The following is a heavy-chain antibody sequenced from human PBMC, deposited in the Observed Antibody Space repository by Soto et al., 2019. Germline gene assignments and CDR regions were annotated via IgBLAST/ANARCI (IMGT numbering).Heavy chain of an antibody. J-gene: IGHJ3*02. D-gene: IGHD3-10*01. Sequence: QVQLQESGPGLVKPSQTLSLTCTVSGGSISSGGYYWSWIRQHPGKGLEWIGYIYYSGSTYYNPSLKSRVTISVDTSKNQFSLKLSSVTAADTAVYYCARDHGSDPSGDSDAFDIWGQGTMVTVSS. CDR1: GGSISSGGYY. CDR3: ARDHGSDPSGDSDAFDI. V-gene: IGHV4-31*03. CDR2: IYYSGST.